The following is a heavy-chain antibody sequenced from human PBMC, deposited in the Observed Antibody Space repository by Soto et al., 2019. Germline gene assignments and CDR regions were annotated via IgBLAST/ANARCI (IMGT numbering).Heavy chain of an antibody. CDR2: INAYNGNT. V-gene: IGHV1-18*01. J-gene: IGHJ4*02. CDR3: ARDPVAGTYFDY. D-gene: IGHD6-19*01. Sequence: QVQLVQSGAEVKKPGASVKVSCKASGYTFTTYGISWMRQAPGQGLEWMGWINAYNGNTNYAQQLQGRVTMTTDTSTSPAYMELRSLRSDDTAVSYCARDPVAGTYFDYWGQGTLVTVSS. CDR1: GYTFTTYG.